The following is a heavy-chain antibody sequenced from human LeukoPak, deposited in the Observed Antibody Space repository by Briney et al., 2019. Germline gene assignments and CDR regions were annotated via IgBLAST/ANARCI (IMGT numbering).Heavy chain of an antibody. J-gene: IGHJ4*02. D-gene: IGHD3-9*01. CDR2: ISGSGGST. Sequence: PGASLRLSCAASGFTFSSYAMSWVRQAPGKGLEWVSAISGSGGSTYYADSVKGRFTISRDNSKNTLYLQMNSLRAEDTAVYYCANRVLRYFDWLLSGFDYWGQGTLVTVSS. CDR1: GFTFSSYA. V-gene: IGHV3-23*01. CDR3: ANRVLRYFDWLLSGFDY.